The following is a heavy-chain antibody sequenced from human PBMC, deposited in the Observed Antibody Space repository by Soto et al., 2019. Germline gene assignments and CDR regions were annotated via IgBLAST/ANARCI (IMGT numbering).Heavy chain of an antibody. CDR3: AKDPPPPTEYYYYYYGMDV. Sequence: EVQLLESGGGLVQPGGSLRLSCAASGFTFSSYAMSWVRQAPGKGLEWVSAISGSGGSTYYADSVKGRFTISRDNSKNTLYLQINSLRAEDTAVYYCAKDPPPPTEYYYYYYGMDVWGQGTTVTVSS. V-gene: IGHV3-23*01. CDR2: ISGSGGST. CDR1: GFTFSSYA. D-gene: IGHD1-26*01. J-gene: IGHJ6*02.